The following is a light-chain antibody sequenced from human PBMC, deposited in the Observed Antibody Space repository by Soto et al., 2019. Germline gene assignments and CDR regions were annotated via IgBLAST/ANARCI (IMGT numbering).Light chain of an antibody. J-gene: IGKJ1*01. V-gene: IGKV1-39*01. Sequence: DIQMTQSPSSLSASVGDRVTITCRASQSISSYLNWYQQKPGKAPKLLIYAASSLQRGVPSRFSGSGSGTDFTLTISSLQPEDFATYYCQQSYSTPPCTFGQGTKVEIK. CDR1: QSISSY. CDR3: QQSYSTPPCT. CDR2: AAS.